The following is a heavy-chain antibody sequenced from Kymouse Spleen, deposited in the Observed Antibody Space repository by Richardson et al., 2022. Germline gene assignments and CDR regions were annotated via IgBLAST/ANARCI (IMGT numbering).Heavy chain of an antibody. CDR2: INAGNGNT. D-gene: IGHD3-3*01. V-gene: IGHV1-3*01. CDR3: ARGRFLEWFPNWFDP. CDR1: GYTFTSYA. Sequence: QVQLVQSGAEVKKPGASVKVSCKASGYTFTSYAMHWVRQAPGQRLEWMGWINAGNGNTKYSQKFQGRVTITRDTSASTAYMELSSLRSEDTAVYYCARGRFLEWFPNWFDPWGQGTLVTVSS. J-gene: IGHJ5*02.